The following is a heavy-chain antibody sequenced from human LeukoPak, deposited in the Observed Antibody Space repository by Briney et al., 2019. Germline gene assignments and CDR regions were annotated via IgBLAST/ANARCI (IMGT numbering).Heavy chain of an antibody. Sequence: GGSLRLSCAASGFTFSTYWMSWVRQAPGNGLEWVANIKQDGSEKYYVDSVKGRFTISRDNAKNSLYLQMNSLRVEDTAVYYCARGIHVRSGLSGDYWGQGTLVTVSS. CDR2: IKQDGSEK. D-gene: IGHD6-25*01. V-gene: IGHV3-7*03. CDR3: ARGIHVRSGLSGDY. CDR1: GFTFSTYW. J-gene: IGHJ4*02.